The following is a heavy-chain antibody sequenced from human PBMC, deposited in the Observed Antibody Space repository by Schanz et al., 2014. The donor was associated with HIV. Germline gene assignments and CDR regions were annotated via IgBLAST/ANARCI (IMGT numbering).Heavy chain of an antibody. CDR2: ISVNGATR. CDR3: ARDLHDYGDARTDY. V-gene: IGHV3-11*01. J-gene: IGHJ4*02. D-gene: IGHD4-17*01. CDR1: GFTFTDNY. Sequence: VQLVESGGGLVKPGGSLRLSCAASGFTFTDNYMSWVRQAPGKGLEWVSYISVNGATREYADSVKGRFTISRDNARTSLYLQMNSLRAEDTAVYYCARDLHDYGDARTDYWGQGILVTVSS.